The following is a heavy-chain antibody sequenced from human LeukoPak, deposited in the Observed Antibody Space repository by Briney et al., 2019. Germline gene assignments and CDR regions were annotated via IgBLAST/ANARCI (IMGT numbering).Heavy chain of an antibody. Sequence: GGSLRLSCAVSGFTFSTYDMHWVRQAPGKGLEWVAFIRYDGRNRYYADSVKGRCTISRDNSKNTLHLQMNSLRAEDTAVYYCARDLYSSSGYYTEYFQHWGQGTLVTVSS. CDR1: GFTFSTYD. CDR3: ARDLYSSSGYYTEYFQH. V-gene: IGHV3-30*02. CDR2: IRYDGRNR. J-gene: IGHJ1*01. D-gene: IGHD3-22*01.